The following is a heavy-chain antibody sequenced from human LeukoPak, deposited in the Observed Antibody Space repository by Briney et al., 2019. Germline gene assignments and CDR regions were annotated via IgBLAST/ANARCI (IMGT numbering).Heavy chain of an antibody. CDR2: INHSGTT. J-gene: IGHJ6*02. CDR1: GGSLSGYY. CDR3: ARDGTLKVADGAGYYGMGV. Sequence: PSETLSLTCAVSGGSLSGYYWSWIRQPPGKGLEWIGEINHSGTTNYNPSLKSRVTISLDTSRNQFSLKVSSVTATDTAVYYCARDGTLKVADGAGYYGMGVWGQGTTVTVSS. V-gene: IGHV4-34*01. D-gene: IGHD3-22*01.